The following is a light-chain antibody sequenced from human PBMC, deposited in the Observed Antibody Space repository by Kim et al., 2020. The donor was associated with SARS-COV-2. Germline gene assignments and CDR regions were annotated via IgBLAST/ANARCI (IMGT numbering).Light chain of an antibody. CDR3: GSYTSGATII. V-gene: IGLV2-14*03. CDR1: NNDIGGYNY. J-gene: IGLJ2*01. Sequence: GPSITISCSGSNNDIGGYNYVTWYQQHPGKAPKLMIYDVSSRPSGVSHRFSGSKSGNTASLTISGLQADDEADYYCGSYTSGATIIFGGGTQLTVL. CDR2: DVS.